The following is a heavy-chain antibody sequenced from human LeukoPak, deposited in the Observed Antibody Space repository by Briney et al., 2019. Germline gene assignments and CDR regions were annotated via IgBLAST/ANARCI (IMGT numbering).Heavy chain of an antibody. V-gene: IGHV4-38-2*01. CDR1: GYSISSGYY. CDR2: IYHSGST. Sequence: PSETLSLTCAVSGYSISSGYYWGWIRQPPGKGLEWIGSIYHSGSTYYNPSLKSRVTISVDTSKNQFSLKLSSVTAADTAVYYCASVSGGDAFGIWGQGTMVTVSS. J-gene: IGHJ3*02. D-gene: IGHD2-15*01. CDR3: ASVSGGDAFGI.